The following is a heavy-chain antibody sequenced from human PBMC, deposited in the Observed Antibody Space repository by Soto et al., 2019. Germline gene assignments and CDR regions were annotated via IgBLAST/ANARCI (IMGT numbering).Heavy chain of an antibody. V-gene: IGHV1-8*01. J-gene: IGHJ4*02. CDR1: GYTFTSYD. Sequence: QVQLVQSGAEVKKPGASVKVSCKASGYTFTSYDINWVRQATGQGLEWMGWMNPNSGNTGYTQKFTGRDTMTRNTYISTAYMEQSSLGSEDRAGYCCAITHLGYGEPHYWGQGTLVTVSS. CDR3: AITHLGYGEPHY. CDR2: MNPNSGNT. D-gene: IGHD3-10*01.